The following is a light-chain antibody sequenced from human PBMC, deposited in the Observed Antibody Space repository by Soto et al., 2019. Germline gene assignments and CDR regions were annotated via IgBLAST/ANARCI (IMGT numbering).Light chain of an antibody. CDR2: GAS. CDR3: QQGHNWPLT. Sequence: EIVMTQSPATLSVSPGERATLSCRASQSISSELAWYQQRPGLPPRLLIYGASTRATGVPDRFTGSGSGSDFTLTISGLQSEDFAVYYCQQGHNWPLTFGQGTRLEI. V-gene: IGKV3-15*01. CDR1: QSISSE. J-gene: IGKJ2*01.